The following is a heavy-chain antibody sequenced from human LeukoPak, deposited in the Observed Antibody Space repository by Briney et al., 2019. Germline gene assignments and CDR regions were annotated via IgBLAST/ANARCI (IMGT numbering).Heavy chain of an antibody. Sequence: PGGSLRLSCTVSGFTVSSNSMSWVRQAPGKGLEWVSFIYSDNTHYSDSVKGRFTISRDNSKNTLYLQMNSLRAEDTAVYYCAKDGVPSRWFGRNYFDYWGQGTLVTVSS. J-gene: IGHJ4*02. CDR1: GFTVSSNS. D-gene: IGHD3-10*01. V-gene: IGHV3-66*03. CDR3: AKDGVPSRWFGRNYFDY. CDR2: IYSDNT.